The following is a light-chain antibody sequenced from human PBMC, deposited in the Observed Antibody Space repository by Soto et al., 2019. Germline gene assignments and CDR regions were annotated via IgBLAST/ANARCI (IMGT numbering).Light chain of an antibody. CDR1: SSYVGGYNY. J-gene: IGLJ1*01. V-gene: IGLV2-14*01. Sequence: QSALTQPAYVSESPGQSITISCTGTSSYVGGYNYVSWYQQHPGKAPKLMIYEVSNRPSGVSNRFSGSKSANTASLTISGLQVEDVADYFFSSYGCTRTRYVFGSGTMVTV. CDR2: EVS. CDR3: SSYGCTRTRYV.